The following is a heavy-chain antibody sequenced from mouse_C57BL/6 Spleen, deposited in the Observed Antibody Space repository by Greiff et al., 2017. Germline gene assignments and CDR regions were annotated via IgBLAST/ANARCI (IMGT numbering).Heavy chain of an antibody. CDR1: GYTFTSYW. CDR3: ARNYYGSSGYFDY. CDR2: IDPSDSYT. J-gene: IGHJ2*01. D-gene: IGHD1-1*01. Sequence: VQLQESGAELVMPGASVKLSCKASGYTFTSYWMHWVKQRPGQGLEWIGEIDPSDSYTNYNQKFKGKSTLTVDKSSSTAYMQLSSLTSEDSAVYYCARNYYGSSGYFDYWGQGTTLTVSS. V-gene: IGHV1-69*01.